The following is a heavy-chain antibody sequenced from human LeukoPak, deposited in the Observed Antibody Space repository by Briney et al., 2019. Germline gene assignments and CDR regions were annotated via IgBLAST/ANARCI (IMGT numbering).Heavy chain of an antibody. CDR2: IGSGGITI. V-gene: IGHV3-48*03. J-gene: IGHJ3*02. CDR3: ARIAMAGIGDGFDI. CDR1: GFSFSSYE. Sequence: PGGALRLSCAASGFSFSSYEMNWVRQAPGKGLEWVSYIGSGGITIFYADSVRGRFTISRDNAKNSLYLQMNSLRAEDTALYYCARIAMAGIGDGFDIWGQGTMVTVSS. D-gene: IGHD6-19*01.